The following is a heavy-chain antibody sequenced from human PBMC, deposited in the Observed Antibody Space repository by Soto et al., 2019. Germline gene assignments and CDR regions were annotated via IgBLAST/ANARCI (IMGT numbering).Heavy chain of an antibody. V-gene: IGHV3-73*01. Sequence: GGSLRLSCAASGFTFSGSAMHWVRQASGKGLEWVGRIRSKANSYATAYAASVKGRFTISRDDSKNTAYLQMNSLKTEDTAVYYCTRRGSSSSPPGLYYYGMDVWGQGTTVTVSS. J-gene: IGHJ6*02. CDR2: IRSKANSYAT. CDR3: TRRGSSSSPPGLYYYGMDV. D-gene: IGHD6-6*01. CDR1: GFTFSGSA.